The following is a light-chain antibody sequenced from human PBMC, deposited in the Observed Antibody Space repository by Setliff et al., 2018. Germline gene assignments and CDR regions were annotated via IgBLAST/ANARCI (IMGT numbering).Light chain of an antibody. J-gene: IGLJ1*01. CDR3: ATWDDSLNGYV. V-gene: IGLV1-44*01. Sequence: QSALAQPPSASGTPGQRVTISCSGSSSNIGSHSVSWYQQLSGTAPKLLIYKNSQRSSGVPDRFSGSKSGTSASLAISGLQSEDEADYHCATWDDSLNGYVFASGTKVTVL. CDR2: KNS. CDR1: SSNIGSHS.